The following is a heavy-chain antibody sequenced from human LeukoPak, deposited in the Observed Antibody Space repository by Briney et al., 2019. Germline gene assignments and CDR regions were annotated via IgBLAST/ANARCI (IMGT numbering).Heavy chain of an antibody. V-gene: IGHV1-46*01. CDR2: INPSGGST. J-gene: IGHJ5*02. CDR3: ARGPAAAPGRYNWFDP. D-gene: IGHD2-2*01. CDR1: GYTFTSYY. Sequence: GASVKVSCKASGYTFTSYYMHWVRQAPGQGLEWMGIINPSGGSTSYAQKFQGRVTMTRDMSTSTVYMELSSLRSEDTAVYYCARGPAAAPGRYNWFDPWGQGTLVTDSS.